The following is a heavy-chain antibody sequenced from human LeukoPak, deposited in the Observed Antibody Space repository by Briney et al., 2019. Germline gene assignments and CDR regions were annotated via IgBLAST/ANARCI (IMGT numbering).Heavy chain of an antibody. CDR1: GGSISSSSYY. V-gene: IGHV4-39*01. D-gene: IGHD2-2*01. CDR2: IYYSGST. Sequence: SETLSLTCTVSGGSISSSSYYWGWIRQPPGKGLEWIGSIYYSGSTYYNPSLKSRVTISVDTSKNQFSLILNSVTAADTAVYYCARLCSSTSCPFDYWGQGTLVTVSS. CDR3: ARLCSSTSCPFDY. J-gene: IGHJ4*02.